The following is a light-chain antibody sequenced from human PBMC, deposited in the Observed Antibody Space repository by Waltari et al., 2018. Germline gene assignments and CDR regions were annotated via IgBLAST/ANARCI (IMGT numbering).Light chain of an antibody. CDR3: AAWDDSLNALV. V-gene: IGLV1-44*01. CDR2: SDN. J-gene: IGLJ3*02. CDR1: SSNIGSNT. Sequence: QSVLTQPPSASGTPGQGVTIPCSGSSSNIGSNTVDWYQQLPGTAPKLHLYSDNPRPSWVPDRVSGAKTCTSASLAVIGLQCEVEADFYCAAWDDSLNALVFGRGTNLTVL.